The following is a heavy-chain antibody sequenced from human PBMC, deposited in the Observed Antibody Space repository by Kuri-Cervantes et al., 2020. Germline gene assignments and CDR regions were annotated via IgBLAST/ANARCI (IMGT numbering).Heavy chain of an antibody. J-gene: IGHJ4*02. CDR1: GGTFSSYA. CDR2: IIPIFGTA. D-gene: IGHD3-10*01. V-gene: IGHV1-69*05. Sequence: SVKVSCKASGGTFSSYAISWVRQAPGQGLEWMGGIIPIFGTANYAQKFQGRVKITTDESTSTAYMELSSLRSEDTAVYYCARAMRFGEYRFDYWGQGTLVTVSS. CDR3: ARAMRFGEYRFDY.